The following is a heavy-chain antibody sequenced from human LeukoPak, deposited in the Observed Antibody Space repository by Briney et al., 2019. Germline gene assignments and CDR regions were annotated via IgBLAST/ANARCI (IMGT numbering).Heavy chain of an antibody. CDR3: AREGVVAGSSRGWFDP. CDR1: GYTLSGFY. J-gene: IGHJ5*02. CDR2: IRPGDGAT. V-gene: IGHV1-2*06. D-gene: IGHD6-19*01. Sequence: ASVKVSCKASGYTLSGFYIHWVRQAPGQGLEWMGRIRPGDGATNYAQKIQGRVTLTRDTSISTSYMELSSLTSDDTAVYFCAREGVVAGSSRGWFDPWGHGTQVTVSS.